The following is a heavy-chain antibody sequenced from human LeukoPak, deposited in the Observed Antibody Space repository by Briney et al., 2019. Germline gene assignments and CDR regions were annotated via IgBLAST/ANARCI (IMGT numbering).Heavy chain of an antibody. CDR3: AKGADTAMAYYFDY. CDR2: VGGSGGST. D-gene: IGHD5-18*01. J-gene: IGHJ4*02. Sequence: PGGSLRLSCAASGFTFSSYGMSWVRQAPGKGLEWVSAVGGSGGSTYNAASVRGRFTISRDNFKNTLYLQMNSLRAEDTAVYYCAKGADTAMAYYFDYWGQGTLVTVSS. CDR1: GFTFSSYG. V-gene: IGHV3-23*01.